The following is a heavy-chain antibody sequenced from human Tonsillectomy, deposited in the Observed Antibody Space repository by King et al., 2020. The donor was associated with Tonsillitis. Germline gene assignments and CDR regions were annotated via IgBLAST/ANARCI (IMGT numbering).Heavy chain of an antibody. CDR3: ARDPDISELVRDRYFDY. D-gene: IGHD6-6*01. CDR2: IIPILGIA. Sequence: VQLVQSGAEVKKPGSSVKVSCKASGGTFSSYAISWVRQAPGQGLEWMGRIIPILGIANYAQKFQGRVTITADKSTSTAYMELSSLRSEDTAVYYCARDPDISELVRDRYFDYWGQGTLVTVSS. V-gene: IGHV1-69*04. CDR1: GGTFSSYA. J-gene: IGHJ4*02.